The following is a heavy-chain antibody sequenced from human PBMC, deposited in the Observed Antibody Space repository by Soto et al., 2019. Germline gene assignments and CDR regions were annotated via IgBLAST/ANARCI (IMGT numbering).Heavy chain of an antibody. CDR2: IYYSGST. CDR3: ARGYCSSTSCYRPVYYYYYYGMDV. J-gene: IGHJ6*02. D-gene: IGHD2-2*01. CDR1: GGSISSGDYY. Sequence: PSETLSLTCTVSGGSISSGDYYWSWIRQPPGKGLEWIGYIYYSGSTHYNPSLKSRVTISVDTSKNQFSLKLSSVTAADTAVYYCARGYCSSTSCYRPVYYYYYYGMDVWGQGTTVTVSS. V-gene: IGHV4-30-4*01.